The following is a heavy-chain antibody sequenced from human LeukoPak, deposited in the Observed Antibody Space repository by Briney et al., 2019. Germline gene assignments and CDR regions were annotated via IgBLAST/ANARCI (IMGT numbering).Heavy chain of an antibody. CDR3: ARGNYDFWSVGMDV. CDR1: GYTFTSYD. CDR2: MNPNSGNT. Sequence: GASVKDSCKASGYTFTSYDINWVRQATGQGLEWMGWMNPNSGNTGYAQKFQGRVTMTRNTSISTAYMELSSLRSEDTAVYYCARGNYDFWSVGMDVWGQGTTVTVSS. J-gene: IGHJ6*02. D-gene: IGHD3-3*01. V-gene: IGHV1-8*01.